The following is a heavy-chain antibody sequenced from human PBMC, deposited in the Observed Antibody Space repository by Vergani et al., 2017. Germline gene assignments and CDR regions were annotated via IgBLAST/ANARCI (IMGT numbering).Heavy chain of an antibody. CDR2: MNPNSGNT. V-gene: IGHV1-8*03. CDR1: GGTFSSYA. D-gene: IGHD3-10*01. J-gene: IGHJ5*02. CDR3: ARGAGITMVRGVMVGWFDP. Sequence: QVQLVQSGAEVKKPGSSVKVSCKASGGTFSSYAIHWVRQATGQGLEWMGWMNPNSGNTGYAQKFQGRVTITRNTSISTAYMELSSLRSEDTAVYYCARGAGITMVRGVMVGWFDPWGQGTLVTVSS.